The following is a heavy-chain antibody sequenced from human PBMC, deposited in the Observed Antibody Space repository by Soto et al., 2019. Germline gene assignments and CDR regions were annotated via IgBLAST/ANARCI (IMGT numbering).Heavy chain of an antibody. CDR3: ARHDGPYSGTCDF. V-gene: IGHV4-39*01. CDR2: IYYTGRT. J-gene: IGHJ4*02. Sequence: SETLSLTCTVSGGSISGSTYYWDWIRQPPGKGLEWIGTIYYTGRTFYNPSLRSRVTISVDTSKNHLSLKLSAVTAADTGVYYCARHDGPYSGTCDFWGQGTLVTVSS. CDR1: GGSISGSTYY. D-gene: IGHD1-26*01.